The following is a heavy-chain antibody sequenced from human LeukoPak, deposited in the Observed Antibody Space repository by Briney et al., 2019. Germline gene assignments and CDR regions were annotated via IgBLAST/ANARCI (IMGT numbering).Heavy chain of an antibody. D-gene: IGHD2-2*01. Sequence: KVSCKASGYTFTSYWIGWVRQMPGKGLEWMGIIYPGDSDTRYSPSFQGQVTISADKSISTAYLQWSSLKASDTAMYYCARQRGQVVPAASDAFDIWGQGTMVTVSS. CDR3: ARQRGQVVPAASDAFDI. CDR2: IYPGDSDT. CDR1: GYTFTSYW. J-gene: IGHJ3*02. V-gene: IGHV5-51*01.